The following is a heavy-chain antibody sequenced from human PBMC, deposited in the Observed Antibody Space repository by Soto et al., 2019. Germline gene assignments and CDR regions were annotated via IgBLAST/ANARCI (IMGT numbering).Heavy chain of an antibody. Sequence: QVQLQESGPGLVKPSQTLSLTCTASGGSISSGGDYWSWIRQHPGKGLEWIGYIYHSGSTYYSAPLRSRITISLDTSKNQLSLQLSSVTAADTAVYYCARHYGYDTGKSDAFDIWGQGTMVTVSS. V-gene: IGHV4-31*03. D-gene: IGHD3-22*01. CDR2: IYHSGST. J-gene: IGHJ3*02. CDR1: GGSISSGGDY. CDR3: ARHYGYDTGKSDAFDI.